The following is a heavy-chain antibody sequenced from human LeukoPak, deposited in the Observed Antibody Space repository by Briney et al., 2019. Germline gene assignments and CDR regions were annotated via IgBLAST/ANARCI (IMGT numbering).Heavy chain of an antibody. J-gene: IGHJ4*02. CDR2: ISSSSSYI. D-gene: IGHD2-15*01. Sequence: PGGSLRLSCAASGFTFPNYWMTWVRQAPGKGLEWVSSISSSSSYIYYADSVKGRFTISRDNAKNSLYLQMNSLRAEDTAVYYCARENDYSAGFDYWGQGTLVTVSS. CDR1: GFTFPNYW. V-gene: IGHV3-21*01. CDR3: ARENDYSAGFDY.